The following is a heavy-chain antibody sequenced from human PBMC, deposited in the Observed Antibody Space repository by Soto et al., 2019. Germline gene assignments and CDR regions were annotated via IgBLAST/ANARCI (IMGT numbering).Heavy chain of an antibody. V-gene: IGHV4-30-4*01. D-gene: IGHD1-1*01. CDR2: IYYSGST. CDR3: ASAVNYNWFDP. Sequence: TSETLSLTCTVSGGSISSCDYYWNWIRQPPWKGLDWIGYIYYSGSTYYNPSLKSRVTISLDTSKNQFSLKLSSVTAADTAVYYCASAVNYNWFDPWGQGTLVTVSS. J-gene: IGHJ5*02. CDR1: GGSISSCDYY.